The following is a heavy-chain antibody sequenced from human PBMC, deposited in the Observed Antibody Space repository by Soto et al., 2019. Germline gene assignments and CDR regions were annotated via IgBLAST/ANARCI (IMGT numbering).Heavy chain of an antibody. V-gene: IGHV4-39*01. J-gene: IGHJ6*02. CDR2: IYYSGST. CDR1: GGSISSSSYY. CDR3: ARHEEELVRGVIITGGGLYGMDV. D-gene: IGHD3-10*01. Sequence: PSETLSLTCTVSGGSISSSSYYWGWIRQPPGKGLEWIGSIYYSGSTYYNPSLKSRVTISVDTSKNQFSLKLSSVTAADTAVYYCARHEEELVRGVIITGGGLYGMDVWGQGTTVTGSS.